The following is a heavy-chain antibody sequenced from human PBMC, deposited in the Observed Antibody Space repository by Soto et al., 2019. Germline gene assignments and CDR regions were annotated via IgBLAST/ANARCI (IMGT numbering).Heavy chain of an antibody. CDR2: IYYSGST. D-gene: IGHD1-1*01. Sequence: SETLSLTCTVSGGSISSSSYYWGWIRQPPGKGLEWIGSIYYSGSTYYNPSLKSRVTISVDTSKNQFSLKLSSVTAADTAVYYCARSRNWNDAFDIWGQGTMVTVSS. J-gene: IGHJ3*02. CDR1: GGSISSSSYY. V-gene: IGHV4-39*01. CDR3: ARSRNWNDAFDI.